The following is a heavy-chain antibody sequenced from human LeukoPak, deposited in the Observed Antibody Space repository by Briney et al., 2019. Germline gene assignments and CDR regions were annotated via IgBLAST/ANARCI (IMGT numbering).Heavy chain of an antibody. CDR1: GFTLSSYV. CDR3: ARDLGQYYDTSDNWFDP. D-gene: IGHD3-22*01. CDR2: INSDGINT. V-gene: IGHV3-74*01. Sequence: GGSLRLSCAASGFTLSSYVMHWVRQAPGKGLVWVSRINSDGINTSYADSVKGRFTISRDNAKNTLYLQMNSLRAKDTAVYYCARDLGQYYDTSDNWFDPWGQGTLVTVSS. J-gene: IGHJ5*02.